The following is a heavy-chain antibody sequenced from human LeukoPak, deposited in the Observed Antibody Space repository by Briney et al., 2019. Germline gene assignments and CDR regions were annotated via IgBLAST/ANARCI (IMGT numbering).Heavy chain of an antibody. Sequence: GESLKISCQGSGYRFTSYWIGWVRQMPGKGLEWMGIIYTGDSNTKYSPSFQGQVTISVDKSISTAYLQWSSLKASDTAMYYCARLSVLLIDYWGQGTLVTVSS. V-gene: IGHV5-51*01. D-gene: IGHD2-15*01. CDR2: IYTGDSNT. J-gene: IGHJ4*02. CDR1: GYRFTSYW. CDR3: ARLSVLLIDY.